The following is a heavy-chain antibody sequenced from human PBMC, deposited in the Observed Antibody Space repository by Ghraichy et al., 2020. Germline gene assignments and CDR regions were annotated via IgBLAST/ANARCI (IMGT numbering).Heavy chain of an antibody. CDR2: ISAYNGNT. Sequence: ASVNVSCKASGYTFTSYGISWVRQAPGQGLEWMGWISAYNGNTNYAQKLQGRVTMTTDTSTSTAYMELRSLRSDDTAVYYCARGPVNYDILTGYYYYGMDVWGQGTTVTVSS. D-gene: IGHD3-9*01. CDR1: GYTFTSYG. J-gene: IGHJ6*02. V-gene: IGHV1-18*01. CDR3: ARGPVNYDILTGYYYYGMDV.